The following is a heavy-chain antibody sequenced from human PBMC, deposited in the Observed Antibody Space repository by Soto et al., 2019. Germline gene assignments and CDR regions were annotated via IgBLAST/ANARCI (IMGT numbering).Heavy chain of an antibody. CDR2: ISGSGDNT. CDR3: AKQNTIFGVNNDFYYYGMDV. Sequence: GGSLRLSCAASGFTFSAYAMSWVRQAPGEGLDWVSVISGSGDNTYYADSVKGRFTISRDNSKNTLYLQMSSLRAEDTAVYFCAKQNTIFGVNNDFYYYGMDVWGQGTTVTVSS. D-gene: IGHD3-3*01. CDR1: GFTFSAYA. J-gene: IGHJ6*02. V-gene: IGHV3-23*01.